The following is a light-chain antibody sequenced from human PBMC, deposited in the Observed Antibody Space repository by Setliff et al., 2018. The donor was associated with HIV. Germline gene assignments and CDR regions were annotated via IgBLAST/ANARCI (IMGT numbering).Light chain of an antibody. CDR2: NVS. V-gene: IGLV2-11*01. J-gene: IGLJ3*02. CDR3: CSHAGSYTWG. Sequence: QSALAQPRSVSGSPGQSVTISCIGTSSDVGNSNLVSWYQHRPGKAPKLILYNVSKGPSGVPDRFSGSKSGNTASLTISGLQAEDEADYYCCSHAGSYTWGFGGGTKGTVL. CDR1: SSDVGNSNL.